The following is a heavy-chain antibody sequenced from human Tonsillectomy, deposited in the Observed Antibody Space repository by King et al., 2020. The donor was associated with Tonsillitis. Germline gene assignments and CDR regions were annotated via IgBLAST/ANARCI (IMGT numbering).Heavy chain of an antibody. Sequence: VQLVESGGGLVQPGGSLRLSCAASGFSFSSLRMNWVRQAPGKGMEWISYISRRSTTIDYADSVKGRFTVSRDNAKNALFLQMNRLRVEDTAMYYCARASSSVYYRGVWGQGTMVIVSS. CDR1: GFSFSSLR. D-gene: IGHD3-22*01. J-gene: IGHJ3*01. CDR2: ISRRSTTI. V-gene: IGHV3-48*01. CDR3: ARASSSVYYRGV.